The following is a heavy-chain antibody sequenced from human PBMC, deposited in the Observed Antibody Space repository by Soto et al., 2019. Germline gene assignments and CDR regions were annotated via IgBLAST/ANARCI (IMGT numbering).Heavy chain of an antibody. Sequence: QVQLQESGPGLVKPSQTLALTCTVSGGSISSGGYYWSWIRQHPGKGLEWIGYIYYRGSTYYNPSLKSRVTISVDTSKNQFSLKLSSVTAADTAVYYCARERMVQHQRGAFDIWGQGTMVTVSS. V-gene: IGHV4-31*03. CDR1: GGSISSGGYY. CDR3: ARERMVQHQRGAFDI. J-gene: IGHJ3*02. D-gene: IGHD1-1*01. CDR2: IYYRGST.